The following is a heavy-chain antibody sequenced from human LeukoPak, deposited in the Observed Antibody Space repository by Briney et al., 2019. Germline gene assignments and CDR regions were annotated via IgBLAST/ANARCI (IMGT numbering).Heavy chain of an antibody. D-gene: IGHD5-24*01. CDR2: IYYSGST. CDR3: ARVGDGYNLVFDY. V-gene: IGHV4-39*01. Sequence: PSETLSPTCTVSGGSISSYYWGWIRQPPGKGLEWIGSIYYSGSTYYNPSLKSRVTISVDTSKNQFSLKLSSVTAADTAVYYCARVGDGYNLVFDYWGQGTLVTVSS. J-gene: IGHJ4*02. CDR1: GGSISSYY.